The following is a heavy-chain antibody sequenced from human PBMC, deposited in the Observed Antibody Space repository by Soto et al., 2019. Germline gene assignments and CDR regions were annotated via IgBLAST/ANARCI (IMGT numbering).Heavy chain of an antibody. Sequence: KTSETLSLTCTVSGGSISSSSYYWGWIRQPPGKGLEWIGSIYYSGSTYYNPSLKSRVTISVDTSKNQFSLKLSSVTAADTAVYYCARHSAASYFGVVTPIYYYGMDVWGQGTTVTVSS. J-gene: IGHJ6*02. D-gene: IGHD3-3*01. V-gene: IGHV4-39*01. CDR3: ARHSAASYFGVVTPIYYYGMDV. CDR1: GGSISSSSYY. CDR2: IYYSGST.